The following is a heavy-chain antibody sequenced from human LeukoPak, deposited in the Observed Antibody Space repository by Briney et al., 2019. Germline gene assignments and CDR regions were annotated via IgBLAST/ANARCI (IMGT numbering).Heavy chain of an antibody. Sequence: ASVKVSCKASGGTFSSYAISWVRQAPGQGLEWMGGIIPIFGTANYAQKFQGRVTITTDESTSTAYMELSSLRSEDTAVYYCARDNGGGPYYYYYGMDVWGQGTTVTVSS. CDR3: ARDNGGGPYYYYYGMDV. CDR2: IIPIFGTA. CDR1: GGTFSSYA. V-gene: IGHV1-69*05. J-gene: IGHJ6*02. D-gene: IGHD2-21*01.